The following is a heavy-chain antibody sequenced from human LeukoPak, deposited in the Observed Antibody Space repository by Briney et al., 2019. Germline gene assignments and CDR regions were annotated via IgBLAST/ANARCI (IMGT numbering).Heavy chain of an antibody. Sequence: SETLSLTCTVSGGSISSYYWSWIRQPPGKGLEWIGYIYYSGSTNYNPSLKSRVNISVDTSKNQFSLKLSSVTAADTAVYYCARHRRWLQRYYFDYWGQGTLVTVSS. D-gene: IGHD5-24*01. J-gene: IGHJ4*02. V-gene: IGHV4-59*08. CDR1: GGSISSYY. CDR3: ARHRRWLQRYYFDY. CDR2: IYYSGST.